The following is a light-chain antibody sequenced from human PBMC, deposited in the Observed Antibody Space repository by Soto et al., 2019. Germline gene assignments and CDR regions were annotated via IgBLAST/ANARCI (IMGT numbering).Light chain of an antibody. CDR3: QQANSFPWT. V-gene: IGKV1-12*01. Sequence: DIQITQSPSSVSASVGDRVIITCRASQGVSTWLAWYRQKPGRAPELLIHTASTLHSGVPPRFSGSGSGSEFTLTISGLQSEDFATYYCQQANSFPWTFGQGTKVDI. CDR2: TAS. CDR1: QGVSTW. J-gene: IGKJ1*01.